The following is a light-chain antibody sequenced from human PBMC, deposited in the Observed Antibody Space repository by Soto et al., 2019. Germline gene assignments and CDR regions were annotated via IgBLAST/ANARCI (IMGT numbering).Light chain of an antibody. J-gene: IGLJ1*01. V-gene: IGLV2-14*01. CDR3: SSDTSSSTLV. Sequence: QSALTQPASVSGSPGQSITISCTGTSSDVGGYNYVSWYQQHPGKAPKLMIYEVSNRPSGVSNRFSGSKSGNTASLTISGHQAEDAADYYCSSDTSSSTLVFGTGTKLTVL. CDR2: EVS. CDR1: SSDVGGYNY.